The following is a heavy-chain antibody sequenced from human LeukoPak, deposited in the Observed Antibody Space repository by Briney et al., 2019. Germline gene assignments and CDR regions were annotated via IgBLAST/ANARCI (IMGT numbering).Heavy chain of an antibody. Sequence: SETLSLTCTISGDSISSSSYYWGWIRLPPGKGLEWIGDIYYRGSTYYSPSLKSRVSISIDTSNNQFSLTLNSVTAADTALYFCARRRYYDSTGYLDWGQGTLVTVSS. V-gene: IGHV4-39*01. J-gene: IGHJ1*01. CDR2: IYYRGST. D-gene: IGHD3-22*01. CDR1: GDSISSSSYY. CDR3: ARRRYYDSTGYLD.